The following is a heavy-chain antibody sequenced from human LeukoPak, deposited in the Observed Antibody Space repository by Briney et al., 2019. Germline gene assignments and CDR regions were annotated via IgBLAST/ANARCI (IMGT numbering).Heavy chain of an antibody. V-gene: IGHV4-59*08. CDR3: ARRFPSSTSETNWFDP. J-gene: IGHJ5*02. CDR2: IYYSGST. D-gene: IGHD2-2*01. Sequence: PSETLSLTCTVSGGSISSYYWSWIRQPPGKGLEWIGYIYYSGSTNYNPSLKSRVTISVDTSKNQFSLKLSSVTAADTAVYYCARRFPSSTSETNWFDPWGQGTLVTVSS. CDR1: GGSISSYY.